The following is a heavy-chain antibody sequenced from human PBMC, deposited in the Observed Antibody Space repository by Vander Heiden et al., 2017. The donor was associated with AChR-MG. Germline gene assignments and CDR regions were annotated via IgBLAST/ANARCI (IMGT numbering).Heavy chain of an antibody. CDR2: INPSGGST. D-gene: IGHD3-3*01. CDR1: GSTFPRYY. CDR3: ARDTKTEYYDFWSGYYPRPNYYYYMDV. Sequence: QVQLVQSGAEVKTPGASVTVSCTASGSTFPRYYMPWVRQAPGQGLEWMGIINPSGGSTSYAQKFQGRVTMTRDTSTSTVYMELSSLRSEDTAVYYCARDTKTEYYDFWSGYYPRPNYYYYMDVWGKGTTVTVSS. V-gene: IGHV1-46*01. J-gene: IGHJ6*03.